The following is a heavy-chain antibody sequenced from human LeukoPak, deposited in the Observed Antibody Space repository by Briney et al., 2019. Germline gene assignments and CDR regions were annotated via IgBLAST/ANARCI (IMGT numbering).Heavy chain of an antibody. V-gene: IGHV3-23*01. CDR3: AKAGYTSGRTPFNY. J-gene: IGHJ4*02. Sequence: GGSLRLSCAASGFTFSSYWMHWVRQVPGMELEWVSSISGSDGYTYYADSVKGRFTVSRDNSKNTLYLQMNSLRAEDTATYYCAKAGYTSGRTPFNYWGQGTLVTVSS. CDR1: GFTFSSYW. CDR2: ISGSDGYT. D-gene: IGHD2-15*01.